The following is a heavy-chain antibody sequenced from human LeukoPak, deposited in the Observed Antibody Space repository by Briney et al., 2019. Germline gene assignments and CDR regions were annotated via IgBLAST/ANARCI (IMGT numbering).Heavy chain of an antibody. CDR3: AKDRSRVTACDY. J-gene: IGHJ4*02. CDR1: GFTFSSYG. D-gene: IGHD4-11*01. V-gene: IGHV3-30*18. Sequence: GSLRLSCAASGFTFSSYGMHWVRQAPGKGLEWVAVISYDGSNKYYADSVKGRFTISRDNSKNTLYLQMNSLRAEDTAVYYCAKDRSRVTACDYWGQGTLVTVSS. CDR2: ISYDGSNK.